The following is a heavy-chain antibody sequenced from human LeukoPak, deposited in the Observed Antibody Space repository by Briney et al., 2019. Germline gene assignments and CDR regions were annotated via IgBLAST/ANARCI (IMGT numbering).Heavy chain of an antibody. CDR1: GYSFTSYA. J-gene: IGHJ5*02. D-gene: IGHD4-11*01. CDR3: ARAPTYYSNHDASWLDP. Sequence: GASVTVSCKASGYSFTSYAMNWVRQAPGQGLEWMGWINTNTGNPTYAQGFTGRFVFSLDTSVSTAYLQISRLKAEDTAVYYCARAPTYYSNHDASWLDPWGQGTLVTVSS. CDR2: INTNTGNP. V-gene: IGHV7-4-1*02.